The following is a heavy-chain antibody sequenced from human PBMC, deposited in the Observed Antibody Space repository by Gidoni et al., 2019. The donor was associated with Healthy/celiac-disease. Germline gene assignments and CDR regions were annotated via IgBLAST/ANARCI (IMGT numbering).Heavy chain of an antibody. CDR1: GGSISSDC. Sequence: QVQLQESGPGLVKHSETLSLTCNVAGGSISSDCWSWIRQPAGKGLEWIGRIYSSASTNYNPSHHGLVTMSVYRSKNQFSLQLSSVTAADTAVYYCARDLVGVSSSWYRADAFDIWGQGTMVTVSS. CDR2: IYSSAST. J-gene: IGHJ3*02. CDR3: ARDLVGVSSSWYRADAFDI. D-gene: IGHD6-13*01. V-gene: IGHV4-4*07.